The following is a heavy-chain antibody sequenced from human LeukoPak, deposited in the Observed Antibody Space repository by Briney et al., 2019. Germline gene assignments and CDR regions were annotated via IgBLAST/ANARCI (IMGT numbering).Heavy chain of an antibody. Sequence: GGSLRLSCAATGLSVSSNFMSWVRQAPGKGLEWVSVIYGGGSTYYADSVKGRFTISRDNAQNSLNLQMNSLRAEDTAVYYCAKEGKQQLVPFDYWGQGTLVTVSS. J-gene: IGHJ4*02. V-gene: IGHV3-53*01. CDR3: AKEGKQQLVPFDY. CDR1: GLSVSSNF. CDR2: IYGGGST. D-gene: IGHD6-13*01.